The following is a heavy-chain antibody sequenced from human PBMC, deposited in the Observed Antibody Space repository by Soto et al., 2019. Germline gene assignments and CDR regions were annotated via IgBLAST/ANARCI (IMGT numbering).Heavy chain of an antibody. J-gene: IGHJ3*02. CDR3: AREGAAFDI. D-gene: IGHD1-26*01. Sequence: QVQLVESGGGVVQPGRSLRLSCAASGFTFSSYAMHWVRQAPGKGLEWVAVISYDGSNKYYADSVKGRFTISRDNSKNTLYLQMNSLRAEDTAVYYCAREGAAFDIWGQGTMVTVSS. V-gene: IGHV3-30-3*01. CDR1: GFTFSSYA. CDR2: ISYDGSNK.